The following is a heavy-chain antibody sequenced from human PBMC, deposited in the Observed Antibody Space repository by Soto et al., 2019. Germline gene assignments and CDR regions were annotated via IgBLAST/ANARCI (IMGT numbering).Heavy chain of an antibody. CDR1: GYTFTSYG. J-gene: IGHJ4*02. CDR2: ISAYNGNT. V-gene: IGHV1-18*01. D-gene: IGHD2-15*01. CDR3: EGVVARFASGYYESFNDY. Sequence: ASVKVSCKASGYTFTSYGISWVRQAPGQGLEWMGWISAYNGNTNYAQKLQGRVTMTTDTSTSTAYMELRSLRSADTAVYYCEGVVARFASGYYESFNDYWGQGTLVTVSP.